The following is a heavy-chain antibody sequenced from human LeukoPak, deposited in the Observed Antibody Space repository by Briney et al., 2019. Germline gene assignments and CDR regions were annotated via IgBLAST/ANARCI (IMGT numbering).Heavy chain of an antibody. V-gene: IGHV3-74*01. D-gene: IGHD4-17*01. CDR2: INSDGSST. CDR3: ARYITVTDAFDI. J-gene: IGHJ3*02. Sequence: PGGSLRLSCAASGFAFSSYWMHWVRQAPGKGLVWVSRINSDGSSTSYADSVKGRFTISRDNAKNTLYLQMNSLRAEDTAVYYCARYITVTDAFDIWGQGTMVTVSS. CDR1: GFAFSSYW.